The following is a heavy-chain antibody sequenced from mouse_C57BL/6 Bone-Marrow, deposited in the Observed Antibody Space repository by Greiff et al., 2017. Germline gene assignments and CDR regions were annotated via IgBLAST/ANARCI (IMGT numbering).Heavy chain of an antibody. J-gene: IGHJ1*03. CDR2: IDPSDSYT. CDR1: GYTFTSYW. D-gene: IGHD1-1*01. Sequence: VQLQQPGAELVMPGASVKLSCKASGYTFTSYWMHWVKQRPGQGLEWIGEIDPSDSYTNYNQKFKGKATLTVDKSSSTAYMQLSSLTSEDSAVXDGARRGNYYGNSYWYFDFWGTGTTVTVSS. CDR3: ARRGNYYGNSYWYFDF. V-gene: IGHV1-69*01.